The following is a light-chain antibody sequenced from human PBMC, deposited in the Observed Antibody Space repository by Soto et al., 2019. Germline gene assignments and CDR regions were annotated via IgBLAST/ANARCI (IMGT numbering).Light chain of an antibody. Sequence: DIQMTQSPSSLSASVGDRVTITCRASQSIANFLNWYQQKPGKAPKLLIYGASSLQSGVTSRFSGSGSGTDFTVTISSLQPEDSASYYCQQSYSNPRTFGQGTKVDIK. CDR1: QSIANF. J-gene: IGKJ1*01. CDR3: QQSYSNPRT. V-gene: IGKV1-39*01. CDR2: GAS.